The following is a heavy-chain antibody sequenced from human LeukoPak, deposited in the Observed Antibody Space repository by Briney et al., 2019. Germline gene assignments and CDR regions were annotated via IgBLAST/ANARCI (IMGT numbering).Heavy chain of an antibody. CDR1: GYTLTELS. CDR3: ATTLIVVVTSQPYYFDY. Sequence: ASVKVSCKVSGYTLTELSMHWVRQAPGKGLEWMGGFDPEDGETIYAQKFQGRVTMTEDTSTDTAYMELSSLRSEDTAVYYCATTLIVVVTSQPYYFDYWGQGTLVTVSS. CDR2: FDPEDGET. J-gene: IGHJ4*02. D-gene: IGHD3-22*01. V-gene: IGHV1-24*01.